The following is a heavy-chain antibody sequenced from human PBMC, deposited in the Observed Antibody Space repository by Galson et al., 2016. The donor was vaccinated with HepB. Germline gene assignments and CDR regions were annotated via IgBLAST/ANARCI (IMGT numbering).Heavy chain of an antibody. CDR2: INHSGST. Sequence: SETLSLTCAVYGGSFSGYYWSWIRQPPGKGLEWIGEINHSGSTNYNPSLKSRVTISVDTYNNQFSLKLNSVTAADTDVYFCARFFGSGTYEALGPWGQGTLVTVSS. CDR1: GGSFSGYY. CDR3: ARFFGSGTYEALGP. D-gene: IGHD3-10*01. J-gene: IGHJ5*02. V-gene: IGHV4-34*01.